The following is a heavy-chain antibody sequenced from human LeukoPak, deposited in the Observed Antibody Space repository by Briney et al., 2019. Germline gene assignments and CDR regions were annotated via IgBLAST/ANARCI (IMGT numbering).Heavy chain of an antibody. CDR1: GFTFSSYP. D-gene: IGHD3-22*01. Sequence: GGSLRLSCSGSGFTFSSYPMHWVRQAPGKGLEYVSAISFDGGSTYYADSVKSRFTISRDNSKNTLYLHMSSLRVEDTAVYYCVKALYDSGGYYYAYWGQGTLVTVSS. CDR3: VKALYDSGGYYYAY. J-gene: IGHJ4*02. CDR2: ISFDGGST. V-gene: IGHV3-64D*06.